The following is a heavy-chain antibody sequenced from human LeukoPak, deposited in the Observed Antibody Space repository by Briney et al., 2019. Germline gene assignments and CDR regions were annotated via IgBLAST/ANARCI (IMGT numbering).Heavy chain of an antibody. CDR2: INHSGST. Sequence: SETLSLTCAVYGGSFSGYYWSWIRQPPGKGLEWIGGINHSGSTNYNPSLKSRVTISVDTSKNQFSLKLSSVTAADTAVYYCASSSDPDAFDIWGQGTMVTVSS. V-gene: IGHV4-34*01. CDR1: GGSFSGYY. J-gene: IGHJ3*02. CDR3: ASSSDPDAFDI.